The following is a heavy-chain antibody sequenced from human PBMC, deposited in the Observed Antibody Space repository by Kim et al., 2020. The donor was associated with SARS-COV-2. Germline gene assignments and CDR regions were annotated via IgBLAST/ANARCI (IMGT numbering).Heavy chain of an antibody. V-gene: IGHV1-3*01. CDR3: ARKYKDSQNVYYFDY. J-gene: IGHJ4*02. D-gene: IGHD1-20*01. Sequence: KTEDRVTIPRDTSASTAYMELSSLRSEDTAVYYCARKYKDSQNVYYFDYWGQGTLVTVSS.